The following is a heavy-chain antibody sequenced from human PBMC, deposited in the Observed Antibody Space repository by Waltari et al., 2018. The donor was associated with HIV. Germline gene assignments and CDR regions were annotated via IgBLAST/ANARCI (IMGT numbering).Heavy chain of an antibody. J-gene: IGHJ4*02. CDR1: GYTFTGYY. D-gene: IGHD4-4*01. CDR2: IKPNRGDT. V-gene: IGHV1-2*02. CDR3: ARARWDGNSLDY. Sequence: QVQLVQSGAEVKKPGASVKVSCKASGYTFTGYYLHWVRQAPGQGLEWMGWIKPNRGDTNYEQKVQGRVTMTRDTYISTAYMELSRLRANGTAVYYCARARWDGNSLDYWGQGTLVTVSS.